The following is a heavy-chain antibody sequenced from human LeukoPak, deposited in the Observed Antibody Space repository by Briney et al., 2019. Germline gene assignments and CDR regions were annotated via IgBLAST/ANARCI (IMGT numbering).Heavy chain of an antibody. Sequence: ASVKVSCQASGYTFTSYYMHWVRQAPGQGLEWMEIINPSGGSTSYAQKFQGRVTMTRDTSTSTVYMELSSLRSEDTAVYYCARGCDFWSGETRDYYYYYGMDVWGQGTTVTVSS. CDR3: ARGCDFWSGETRDYYYYYGMDV. V-gene: IGHV1-46*01. CDR1: GYTFTSYY. J-gene: IGHJ6*02. D-gene: IGHD3-3*01. CDR2: INPSGGST.